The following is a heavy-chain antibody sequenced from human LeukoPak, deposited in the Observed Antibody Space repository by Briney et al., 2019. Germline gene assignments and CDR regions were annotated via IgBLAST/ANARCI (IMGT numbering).Heavy chain of an antibody. D-gene: IGHD6-13*01. CDR1: GYTFTGCY. Sequence: ASVKVSCKASGYTFTGCYMHWVRQAPGQGLEWMGWINPNSGGTNYAQKFQGRVTMTRDTSISTAYMELSRLRSDDTAVYYCARDRYSSSWYIRWGQGTLVTVSS. J-gene: IGHJ4*02. CDR3: ARDRYSSSWYIR. CDR2: INPNSGGT. V-gene: IGHV1-2*02.